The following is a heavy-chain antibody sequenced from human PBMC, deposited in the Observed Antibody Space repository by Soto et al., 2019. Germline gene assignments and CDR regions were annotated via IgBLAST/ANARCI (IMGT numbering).Heavy chain of an antibody. CDR1: GYTFSVYH. CDR2: VHPNSGGT. D-gene: IGHD4-4*01. J-gene: IGHJ6*02. Sequence: QVHLVQSGAEVKQPGASVKVSCKASGYTFSVYHVHWVRQAPGQGFEWMGWVHPNSGGTNYAQSFEGRVTMTRDTSINTAYMELSRLTSDDTAVYYCAKELQRGMDVWGQGTTVTVSS. V-gene: IGHV1-2*02. CDR3: AKELQRGMDV.